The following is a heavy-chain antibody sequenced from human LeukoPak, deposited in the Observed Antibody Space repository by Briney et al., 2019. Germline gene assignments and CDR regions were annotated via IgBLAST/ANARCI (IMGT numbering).Heavy chain of an antibody. CDR3: AMDYYDSSGYYLDDAFDI. CDR2: MNPNSGYT. CDR1: GYTFTSYG. V-gene: IGHV1-8*02. D-gene: IGHD3-22*01. J-gene: IGHJ3*02. Sequence: ASVKVSCKASGYTFTSYGINWVRQATGQGLEWMAWMNPNSGYTGYAQKFQGRVTMTRDMSTSTVYMELSSLRSEDTAVYYCAMDYYDSSGYYLDDAFDIWGQGTMVTVSS.